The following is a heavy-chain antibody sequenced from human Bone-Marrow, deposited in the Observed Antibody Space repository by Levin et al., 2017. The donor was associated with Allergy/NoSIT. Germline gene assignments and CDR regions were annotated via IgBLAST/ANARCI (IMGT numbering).Heavy chain of an antibody. CDR2: ISAYDGST. CDR3: ARDSVPVFVYGSGTYNHFFDY. D-gene: IGHD3-10*01. J-gene: IGHJ4*02. CDR1: GYTFSSYG. V-gene: IGHV1-18*01. Sequence: GASVKVSCKVSGYTFSSYGISWVRQAPGQGLEWMGWISAYDGSTNSAQRLQGRVTMTTDTSTSTAYMELGSLRSDDTALFYCARDSVPVFVYGSGTYNHFFDYWGQGTLVTVSS.